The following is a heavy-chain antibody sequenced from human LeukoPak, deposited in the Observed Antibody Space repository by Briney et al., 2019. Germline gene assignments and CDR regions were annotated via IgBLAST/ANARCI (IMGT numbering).Heavy chain of an antibody. V-gene: IGHV1-2*02. D-gene: IGHD3-22*01. Sequence: GAPVKVSCKASGYTFTGYYMHWVRQAPGQGLEWMGWINPNSGGTNYAQKFQGRVTMTRDTSISTAYMELSRLRSDDTAVYYCARGSYDSSGYYYDAFDIWGQGTMVTVSS. CDR3: ARGSYDSSGYYYDAFDI. CDR2: INPNSGGT. CDR1: GYTFTGYY. J-gene: IGHJ3*02.